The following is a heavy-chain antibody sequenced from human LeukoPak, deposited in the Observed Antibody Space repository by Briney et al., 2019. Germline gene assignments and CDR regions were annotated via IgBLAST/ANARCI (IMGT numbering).Heavy chain of an antibody. CDR3: TRVGYIDEGIDY. D-gene: IGHD5-24*01. CDR1: GFTFKNYW. Sequence: GGSLRLSCAASGFTFKNYWMTWVRQAPGKGLEWVANIKQDGSKKSYVDSVKGRFTISRDNAKNSLYLQMNSLRAEDTAIYYCTRVGYIDEGIDYWGQGTLVTVSS. CDR2: IKQDGSKK. J-gene: IGHJ4*02. V-gene: IGHV3-7*04.